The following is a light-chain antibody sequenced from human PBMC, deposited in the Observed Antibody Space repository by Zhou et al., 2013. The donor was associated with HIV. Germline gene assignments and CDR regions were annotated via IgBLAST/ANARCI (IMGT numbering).Light chain of an antibody. V-gene: IGKV3-20*01. CDR1: QSLKNDY. J-gene: IGKJ4*01. CDR2: GAD. Sequence: EIVLTQSPDTLYLSPGERAALSCRASQSLKNDYLAWHQQKPGQAPRLLIYGADRRATDIPDRFSGSASGTDFNLTITRLEPEDFALYFCQQYASSITFGGGTNVQIK. CDR3: QQYASSIT.